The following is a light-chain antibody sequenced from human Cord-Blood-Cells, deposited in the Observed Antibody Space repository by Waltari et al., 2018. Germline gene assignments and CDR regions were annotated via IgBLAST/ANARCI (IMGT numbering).Light chain of an antibody. CDR3: QQYNNWPIFT. Sequence: EIVMTQSPPTLSVSPGDRATLSCRASQRVSSNLACYQQKPGQAPRLLIYGESTRATGIPARFSGSGSGTEYTLTISCLQSEDFAVYYGQQYNNWPIFTVGTGTKVDIK. CDR1: QRVSSN. CDR2: GES. V-gene: IGKV3-15*01. J-gene: IGKJ3*01.